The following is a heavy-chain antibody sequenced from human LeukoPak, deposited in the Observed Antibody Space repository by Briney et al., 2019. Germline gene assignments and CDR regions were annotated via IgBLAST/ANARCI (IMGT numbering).Heavy chain of an antibody. J-gene: IGHJ4*02. D-gene: IGHD2-2*01. V-gene: IGHV1-18*01. CDR2: ISAYNGNT. Sequence: ASVKVSCKPSGYIFTSYGISWVRQGPGQGLEWVGWISAYNGNTNFAPNLQDTVTMTTDTSTATAYMELRSLRLNDTAVYFCARARPGAYCGTTSCFSDYWGQGTLVTVSS. CDR1: GYIFTSYG. CDR3: ARARPGAYCGTTSCFSDY.